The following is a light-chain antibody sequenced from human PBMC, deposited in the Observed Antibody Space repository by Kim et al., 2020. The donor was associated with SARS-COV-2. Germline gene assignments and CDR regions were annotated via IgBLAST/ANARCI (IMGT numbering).Light chain of an antibody. CDR2: GAS. CDR3: QQYGSSPLT. CDR1: RSRTSGA. V-gene: IGKV3-20*01. Sequence: SSEERATLSCRASRSRTSGALAWYQQKPGQTPRLLIDGASSRATGIPDRFSGSGSGTDFTLTISRLEPEDFAVYYCQQYGSSPLTFGGGTKVDIK. J-gene: IGKJ4*01.